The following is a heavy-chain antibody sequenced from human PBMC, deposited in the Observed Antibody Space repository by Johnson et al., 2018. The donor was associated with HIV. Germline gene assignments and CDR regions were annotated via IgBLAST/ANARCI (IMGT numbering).Heavy chain of an antibody. J-gene: IGHJ3*02. CDR3: AKHPDAFDI. CDR2: IYSGGST. CDR1: GFTFSSYG. Sequence: QMQLVESGGGLVQPGGSLRLSCAASGFTFSSYGLHWVRQAPGKGLEWVSIIYSGGSTFYADSVKGRFTISRDNSKNTLYLQMNSLRAEDTAVYYCAKHPDAFDIWGQGTMVTVSS. V-gene: IGHV3-NL1*01.